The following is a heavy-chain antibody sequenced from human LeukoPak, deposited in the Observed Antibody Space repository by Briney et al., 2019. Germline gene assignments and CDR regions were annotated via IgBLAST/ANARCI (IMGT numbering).Heavy chain of an antibody. D-gene: IGHD3-3*01. J-gene: IGHJ4*02. CDR3: ARAFLQPYYDFWSGYYLDYFDY. V-gene: IGHV4-59*08. CDR1: SGSIRSYY. Sequence: SETLSLTCTVSSGSIRSYYWSWIRQPPGKGLEWIGFIYYTGSTNYNPSLKSRVTISVDTSKNQFSLRLRSVTAADTAVYYCARAFLQPYYDFWSGYYLDYFDYWGQGTLVTVSS. CDR2: IYYTGST.